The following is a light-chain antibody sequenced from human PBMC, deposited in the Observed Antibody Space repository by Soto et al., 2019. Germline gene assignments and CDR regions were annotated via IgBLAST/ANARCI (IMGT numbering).Light chain of an antibody. V-gene: IGLV2-8*01. J-gene: IGLJ1*01. CDR1: KSDIGVYDF. Sequence: QSALTQPPSASGSPGQSVTISCTGTKSDIGVYDFVSWYQHHPGKAPRLIIYEVVQRPSGVPDRFSGSKSGNTASLTVSGLQAADEADYFCKSYAASNNYVLGSGTKLT. CDR2: EVV. CDR3: KSYAASNNYV.